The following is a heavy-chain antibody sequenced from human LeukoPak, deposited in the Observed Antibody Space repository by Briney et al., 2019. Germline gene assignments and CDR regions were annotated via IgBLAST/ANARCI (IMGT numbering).Heavy chain of an antibody. CDR2: ITISGVST. V-gene: IGHV3-23*01. D-gene: IGHD6-6*01. CDR1: GFTFSSSG. CDR3: AKGTSNFDY. Sequence: GGSLRLSCAASGFTFSSSGMSWFRQAPGKGLEWVSSITISGVSTHYADSVKGRFTISRDNPKNTLFLQMNSLRAEDTAVYYCAKGTSNFDYWGQGTLVTVSS. J-gene: IGHJ4*02.